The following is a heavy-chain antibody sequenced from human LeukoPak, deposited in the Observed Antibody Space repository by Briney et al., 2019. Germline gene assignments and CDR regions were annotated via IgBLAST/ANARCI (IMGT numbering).Heavy chain of an antibody. Sequence: GGSLRLSCAASGFTFTTYAMSWVRQAPGKGLEWVSSISGSGGSTYYADSVKGRFTISRDNSRETLYLQMNSLRVEDSALYYCAKEQIATIRGVNDFWGQGTLVTVSS. D-gene: IGHD3-10*01. V-gene: IGHV3-23*01. CDR3: AKEQIATIRGVNDF. CDR2: ISGSGGST. J-gene: IGHJ4*02. CDR1: GFTFTTYA.